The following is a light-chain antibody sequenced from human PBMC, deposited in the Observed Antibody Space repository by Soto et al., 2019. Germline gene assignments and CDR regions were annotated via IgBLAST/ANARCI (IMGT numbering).Light chain of an antibody. J-gene: IGKJ1*01. CDR2: GAS. V-gene: IGKV1-39*01. CDR3: QQTNSTPWT. Sequence: DIQMTQSPSSLTASVGDRVTISCRASQTITTYLNWYQQKPGKAPQLLIYGASILQSGVPSRFTGSGSGTNFTLPISSLKPDDFAIYHCQQTNSTPWTFGQGTKVDIK. CDR1: QTITTY.